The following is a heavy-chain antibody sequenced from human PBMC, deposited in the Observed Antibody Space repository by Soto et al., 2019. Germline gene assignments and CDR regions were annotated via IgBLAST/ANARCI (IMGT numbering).Heavy chain of an antibody. V-gene: IGHV4-30-2*01. J-gene: IGHJ5*02. CDR1: GGSNNSGRYS. D-gene: IGHD3-22*01. CDR2: MYHMGTT. Sequence: QMQLQESGSGLVKPSQTLSLTCTVSGGSNNSGRYSWTWIRQPPGAGLEWIGHMYHMGTTYYNPSLKSRVTMSVDTSKNQFSLKLSSVTAADTAIYYCAKGINYYDSSGDSWFDPWGQGTLVTVSS. CDR3: AKGINYYDSSGDSWFDP.